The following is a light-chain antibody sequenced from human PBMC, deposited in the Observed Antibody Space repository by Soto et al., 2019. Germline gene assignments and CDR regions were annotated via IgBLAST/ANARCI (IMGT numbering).Light chain of an antibody. Sequence: QSVLTQPPSVSAAPGQKVTMSCSGSSSNIGKNYVSWYQQLPGTAPKLLIYDNSKRPSGIPDRFSGSKSGTSATLDITGLQTGDEADYYRGTWDSSLSAYVFGTGTKVTVL. V-gene: IGLV1-51*01. CDR2: DNS. J-gene: IGLJ1*01. CDR3: GTWDSSLSAYV. CDR1: SSNIGKNY.